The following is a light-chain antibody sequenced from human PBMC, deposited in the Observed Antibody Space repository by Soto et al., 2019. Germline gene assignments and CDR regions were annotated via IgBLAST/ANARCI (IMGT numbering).Light chain of an antibody. CDR1: ERVSNS. CDR2: NAS. J-gene: IGKJ4*01. Sequence: ETVLTQSPATLSLSPGDRATLSCRASERVSNSLAWYQHKPRQAPRLLIYNASNRATGIPARFSGSGSGTDFTLTISSLEPEDFAVYFCQHRAGWPPALTFGGGTKVDIK. V-gene: IGKV3-11*01. CDR3: QHRAGWPPALT.